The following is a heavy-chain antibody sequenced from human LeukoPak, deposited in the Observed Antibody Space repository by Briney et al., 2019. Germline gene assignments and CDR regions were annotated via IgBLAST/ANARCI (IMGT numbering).Heavy chain of an antibody. CDR1: GFTFSDYY. CDR3: ASNWNDFFDY. CDR2: ISSSGSTI. Sequence: PGGSVRLSCAASGFTFSDYYMSWIRKAPGKGLEGVSYISSSGSTIYYADSVKGRFTISRDNAKNSLYLQMNSLRAEDTAVYYCASNWNDFFDYWGQGTLVTVSS. V-gene: IGHV3-11*01. J-gene: IGHJ4*02. D-gene: IGHD1-20*01.